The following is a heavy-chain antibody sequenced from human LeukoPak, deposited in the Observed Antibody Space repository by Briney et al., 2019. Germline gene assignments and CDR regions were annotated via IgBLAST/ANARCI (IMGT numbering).Heavy chain of an antibody. J-gene: IGHJ4*02. CDR3: ARDRYGDSDY. Sequence: PGGSLRLSCAASGFTLSSYGMHWVRQAPGKGLEWVAVLWYDGSNKYYADSVKGRFTISRDNSKNTLYLQMNSLRAEDTAVYYCARDRYGDSDYWGQGTLVSVSS. CDR1: GFTLSSYG. D-gene: IGHD4-17*01. CDR2: LWYDGSNK. V-gene: IGHV3-33*01.